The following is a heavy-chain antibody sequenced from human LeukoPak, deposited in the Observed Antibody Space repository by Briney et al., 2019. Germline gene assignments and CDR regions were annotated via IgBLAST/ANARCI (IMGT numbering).Heavy chain of an antibody. V-gene: IGHV3-66*01. CDR2: IYSGDST. CDR3: ARDRKVVPAATVDY. CDR1: GFTVSSSY. J-gene: IGHJ4*02. Sequence: GGSLRLSCAASGFTVSSSYMSWVRQAPGKGLEWVSVIYSGDSTYYADSVKGRFTISRDISKNTLYLQMNSLRAEDTAVYYCARDRKVVPAATVDYWGQGTLVTVSS. D-gene: IGHD2-2*01.